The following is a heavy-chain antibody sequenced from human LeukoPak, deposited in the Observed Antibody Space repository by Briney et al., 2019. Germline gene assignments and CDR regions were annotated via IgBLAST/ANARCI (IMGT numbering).Heavy chain of an antibody. CDR2: ISGSGGST. V-gene: IGHV3-23*01. J-gene: IGHJ3*02. CDR3: ANLKVVADAFDI. D-gene: IGHD2-15*01. Sequence: GGSLRLSCAASGFTFSSYAMSWVRQAPGKGXXXVSAISGSGGSTYYADSVKGRFTISRDNSKNTLYLQMNSLRAEDTAVYYCANLKVVADAFDIWGQGTMVTVSS. CDR1: GFTFSSYA.